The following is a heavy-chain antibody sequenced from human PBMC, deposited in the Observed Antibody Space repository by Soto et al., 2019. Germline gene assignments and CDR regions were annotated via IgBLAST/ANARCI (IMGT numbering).Heavy chain of an antibody. CDR1: GCTFSSYA. J-gene: IGHJ5*02. CDR2: IIPIFGTA. CDR3: ASDGGYYTFDP. Sequence: QAQLVQSGAEVQKPASSVQVSCKASGCTFSSYAISWVRQAPGQGLEWMGGIIPIFGTANYAQKFQGRVTITADESTSTAYMELSSLRSEDTAVYSCASDGGYYTFDPWGQGTLVTVSS. D-gene: IGHD3-3*01. V-gene: IGHV1-69*01.